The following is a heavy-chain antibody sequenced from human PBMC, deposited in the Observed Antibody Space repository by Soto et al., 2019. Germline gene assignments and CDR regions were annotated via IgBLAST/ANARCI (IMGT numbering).Heavy chain of an antibody. CDR3: ARLYYYGSGSPDYGMDV. CDR1: GGTFSSYA. D-gene: IGHD3-10*01. CDR2: IIPIFGTA. Sequence: ASVKVSCKASGGTFSSYAISWVRQAPGQGLEWMGGIIPIFGTANYAQKFQGRVTITADESTSTAYMELSSLRSEDTAAYYCARLYYYGSGSPDYGMDVWGRGTTVTDSS. J-gene: IGHJ6*02. V-gene: IGHV1-69*13.